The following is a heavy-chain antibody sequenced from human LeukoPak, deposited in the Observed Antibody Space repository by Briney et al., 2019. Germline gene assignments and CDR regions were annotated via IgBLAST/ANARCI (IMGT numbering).Heavy chain of an antibody. Sequence: GGSLRLSCAAAEFTFSNYWMSWVRQAPGKGLGWVANIYQDGIEKYYVGSVRGRFTISRDNAKNSLYLQMNSLRAEDTGVYYCASERPSSSWYDYWGQGTLVTVSS. CDR2: IYQDGIEK. J-gene: IGHJ4*02. V-gene: IGHV3-7*01. CDR3: ASERPSSSWYDY. CDR1: EFTFSNYW. D-gene: IGHD6-13*01.